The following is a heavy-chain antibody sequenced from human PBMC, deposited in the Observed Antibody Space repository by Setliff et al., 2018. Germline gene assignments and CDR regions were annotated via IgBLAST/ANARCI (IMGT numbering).Heavy chain of an antibody. CDR1: GGSISSGSYY. Sequence: SETLSLTCSVSGGSISSGSYYWGWIRQSPGKGLEWIGSMYYSGSTYYNPSLKGRVTLSVDTTKNQFSLKLTSMTAADTAVYFCARHLLVQGTYHFDYWGQGSLVTVS. D-gene: IGHD3-10*01. CDR3: ARHLLVQGTYHFDY. J-gene: IGHJ4*02. CDR2: MYYSGST. V-gene: IGHV4-39*01.